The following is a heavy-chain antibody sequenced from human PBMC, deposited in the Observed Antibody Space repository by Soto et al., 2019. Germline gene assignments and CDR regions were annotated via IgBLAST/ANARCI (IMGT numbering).Heavy chain of an antibody. J-gene: IGHJ5*02. CDR3: ARALASYDILSGWFDP. CDR1: GGSISSYY. V-gene: IGHV4-59*01. Sequence: SETLSLTCTVSGGSISSYYWSWIRQPPGKGLEWIGYIYYSGSTNYNPSLKSRVTISVDTSKNQFSLKLSSVTAADTAVYYCARALASYDILSGWFDPWGQGTLVTAPQ. CDR2: IYYSGST. D-gene: IGHD3-9*01.